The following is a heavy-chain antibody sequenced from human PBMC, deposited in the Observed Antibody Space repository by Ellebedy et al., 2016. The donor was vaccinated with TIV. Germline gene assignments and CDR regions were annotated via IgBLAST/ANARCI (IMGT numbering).Heavy chain of an antibody. D-gene: IGHD2-21*01. CDR1: GFSISSHR. V-gene: IGHV3-74*01. CDR3: ERHSGGHGFDI. Sequence: PGGSLRLSCAASGFSISSHRMHWVRQAAGKGLVWVSHISSDGSDTSYADSVKGRFIISRDNAENTLDLQMSSLRAEDTALYYCERHSGGHGFDIWGQGTMVTVSP. J-gene: IGHJ3*02. CDR2: ISSDGSDT.